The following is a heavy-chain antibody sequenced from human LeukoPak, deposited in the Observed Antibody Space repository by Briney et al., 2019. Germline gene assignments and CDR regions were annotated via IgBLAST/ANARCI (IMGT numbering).Heavy chain of an antibody. CDR3: ATGAYCSSTSCYDAAFDI. V-gene: IGHV4-34*01. Sequence: SETLSLTCAVYGGSFSGYYWSWIRQPPGKGLEWIGEINHSGSTNYNPSLKSRVTISVDTFKNQFSLKLSSVTAADTAVYYCATGAYCSSTSCYDAAFDIWGQGTMVTVSS. J-gene: IGHJ3*02. CDR1: GGSFSGYY. CDR2: INHSGST. D-gene: IGHD2-2*01.